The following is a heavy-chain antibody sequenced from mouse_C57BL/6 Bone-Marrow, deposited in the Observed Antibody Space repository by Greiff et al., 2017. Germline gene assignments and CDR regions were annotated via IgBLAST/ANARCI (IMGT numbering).Heavy chain of an antibody. CDR1: GYTFTDYY. CDR3: ASGRYYGNFDY. J-gene: IGHJ2*01. Sequence: EVQLQQSGPVLVKPGASVKMSCKASGYTFTDYYMNWVKQSPGKSLEWIGVINPYNGGTSYNQKFKGKATLTVDKSSSTAYVELNSLTSEDSAVYYCASGRYYGNFDYWGQGTTLTVSS. CDR2: INPYNGGT. D-gene: IGHD2-1*01. V-gene: IGHV1-19*01.